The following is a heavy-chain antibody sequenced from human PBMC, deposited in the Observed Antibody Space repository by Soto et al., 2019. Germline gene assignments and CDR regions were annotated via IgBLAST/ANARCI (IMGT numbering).Heavy chain of an antibody. J-gene: IGHJ4*02. Sequence: ASVKVSCKASGYTFTSYAMHWVRQAPGQRLEWMGWINAGNGNTKYSQKFQGRVTITRDTFASTAYMELSSLRSEDTAVYYCARFRTVTTAYYFDYWGQGTLVTVSS. CDR3: ARFRTVTTAYYFDY. CDR1: GYTFTSYA. D-gene: IGHD4-17*01. V-gene: IGHV1-3*01. CDR2: INAGNGNT.